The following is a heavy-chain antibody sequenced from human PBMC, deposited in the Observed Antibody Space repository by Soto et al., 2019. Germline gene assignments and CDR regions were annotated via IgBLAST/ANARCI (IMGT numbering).Heavy chain of an antibody. CDR2: IYHSGST. CDR1: GDSITSYY. J-gene: IGHJ5*02. V-gene: IGHV4-59*01. CDR3: ARGYNSGWSDWFDP. Sequence: SETLSLTCIVSGDSITSYYWNWIRQSPGKGLEWIGYIYHSGSTHYNPSLKSRVTLSVDTSKNQFSLKLTSLTAADTAVYYCARGYNSGWSDWFDPWGQGILVTVSS. D-gene: IGHD6-19*01.